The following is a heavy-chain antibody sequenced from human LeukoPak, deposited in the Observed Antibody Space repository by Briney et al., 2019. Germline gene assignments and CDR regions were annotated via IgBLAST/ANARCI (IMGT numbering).Heavy chain of an antibody. CDR2: IIPILGIA. D-gene: IGHD3-10*01. V-gene: IGHV1-69*04. J-gene: IGHJ5*02. Sequence: GASVKVSCKASGGTFSSYAISWVRQAPGQGLEWMGRIIPILGIANYAQKFQGRVTITADKSTSTAYMELSSLRSEDTAVYYCARAGRFGDLGWFDPWGQGTLVTVSS. CDR3: ARAGRFGDLGWFDP. CDR1: GGTFSSYA.